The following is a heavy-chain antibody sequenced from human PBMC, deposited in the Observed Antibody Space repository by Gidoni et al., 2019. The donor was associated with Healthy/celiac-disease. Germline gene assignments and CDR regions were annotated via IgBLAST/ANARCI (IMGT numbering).Heavy chain of an antibody. Sequence: EVQLVESGGGLVQPGGSLRLSCAAPGFTFSTYAMHWVRQAPGKGLEYVSAISSNGGSTYYANSVKGRFTISRDNSKNTLYLQMGSLRAEDMAVYYCARGEGSNYDILTDGDAFDIWGQGTMVTVSS. D-gene: IGHD3-9*01. CDR2: ISSNGGST. V-gene: IGHV3-64*01. CDR1: GFTFSTYA. J-gene: IGHJ3*02. CDR3: ARGEGSNYDILTDGDAFDI.